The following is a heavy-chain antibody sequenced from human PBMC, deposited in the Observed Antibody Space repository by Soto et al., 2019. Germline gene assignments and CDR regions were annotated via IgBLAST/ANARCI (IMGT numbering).Heavy chain of an antibody. CDR1: GYTFTSYD. J-gene: IGHJ6*02. CDR3: ASEGVWGMDV. D-gene: IGHD3-16*01. CDR2: MNPNSANT. V-gene: IGHV1-8*01. Sequence: QVQLVQSGAEVKKPGASVKVSCKASGYTFTSYDINWVRQAPGPGLEWMGWMNPNSANTGYAHKLQGRVTMTRNTSISTAYMELSSLRSEETAVYYGASEGVWGMDVWGQGTTVTVSS.